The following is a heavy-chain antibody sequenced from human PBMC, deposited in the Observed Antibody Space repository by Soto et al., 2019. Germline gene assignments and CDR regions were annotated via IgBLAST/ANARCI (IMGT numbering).Heavy chain of an antibody. V-gene: IGHV3-33*01. CDR1: GFTFSSYG. J-gene: IGHJ5*02. Sequence: GGSPRLSCAASGFTFSSYGMHWVRQAPGKGLEWVAVIWYDGSNKYYADSVKGRFTISRDNSKNTLYLQMNSLRAEDTAVYYCARDQYDFWSGYNWFDPWGQGTLVTVSS. CDR2: IWYDGSNK. D-gene: IGHD3-3*01. CDR3: ARDQYDFWSGYNWFDP.